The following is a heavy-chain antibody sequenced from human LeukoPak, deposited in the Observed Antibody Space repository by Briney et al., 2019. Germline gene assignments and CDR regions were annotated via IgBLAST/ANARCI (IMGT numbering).Heavy chain of an antibody. Sequence: GGSLRLSCAASGFTFSSYSMNWVRQAPGKGLEWASSISSSSSYIYYADLVKGRFTISRDNAKNSLYLQMNSLRAEDTAVYYCARVGSGSPPHVDYWGQGTLVTVSS. CDR3: ARVGSGSPPHVDY. CDR2: ISSSSSYI. V-gene: IGHV3-21*01. CDR1: GFTFSSYS. D-gene: IGHD3-10*01. J-gene: IGHJ4*02.